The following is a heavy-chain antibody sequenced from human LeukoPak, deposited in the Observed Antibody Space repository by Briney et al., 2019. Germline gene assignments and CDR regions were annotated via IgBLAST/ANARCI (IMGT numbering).Heavy chain of an antibody. D-gene: IGHD1-20*01. CDR1: GGSISSYY. J-gene: IGHJ4*02. CDR3: ARVTXITXTXXGXIDY. CDR2: IYYSGST. Sequence: SETLSLTCTVSGGSISSYYWSWIRQPPGKGLEWIGYIYYSGSTNYNPSLKSRVTISVDTSKNQFSLKLSSVTAADTAVYYCARVTXITXTXXGXIDYWGQGTLVTVS. V-gene: IGHV4-59*12.